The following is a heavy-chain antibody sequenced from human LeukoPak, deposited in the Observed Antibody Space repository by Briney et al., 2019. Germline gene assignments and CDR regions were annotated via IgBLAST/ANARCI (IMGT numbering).Heavy chain of an antibody. V-gene: IGHV3-30*04. CDR2: ISYDGSNK. CDR3: ARVSDYSGYDGERGI. Sequence: GGSLRLSCAASGFTFSSYAMHWVSQAPGKGLEGVAVISYDGSNKYYADSVKGRFTISRDNAKNSLYLQMNSLRAEDTAVYYCARVSDYSGYDGERGIWGQGTLVTVSS. D-gene: IGHD5-12*01. CDR1: GFTFSSYA. J-gene: IGHJ4*02.